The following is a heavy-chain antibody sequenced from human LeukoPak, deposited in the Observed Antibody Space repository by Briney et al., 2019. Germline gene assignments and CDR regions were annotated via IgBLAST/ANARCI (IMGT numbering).Heavy chain of an antibody. V-gene: IGHV3-30*02. Sequence: GGSLRLSCAASGFTFSNFGMHWVRQAPGKGLEWVAFIRFDGTSEFYADSVKARFTISRDNSQNTVSLQMNSLRAEDTAVYYCARGSSGYAFDIWGQGTMVTVSS. CDR2: IRFDGTSE. J-gene: IGHJ3*02. D-gene: IGHD6-19*01. CDR3: ARGSSGYAFDI. CDR1: GFTFSNFG.